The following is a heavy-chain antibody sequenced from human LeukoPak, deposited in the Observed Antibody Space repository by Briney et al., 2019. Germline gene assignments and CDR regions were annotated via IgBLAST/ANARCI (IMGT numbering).Heavy chain of an antibody. Sequence: SETLSLTCTVSGGSISSYYWSWIRQPAGKGLEWIGRIYASGSTNYNPSLKSRVTMSVDTSKSPFSLKLISVTAADTAVYYCARDPRGIVGANHNGFDPWGQGTLVTVSS. D-gene: IGHD1-26*01. CDR1: GGSISSYY. CDR2: IYASGST. J-gene: IGHJ5*02. V-gene: IGHV4-4*07. CDR3: ARDPRGIVGANHNGFDP.